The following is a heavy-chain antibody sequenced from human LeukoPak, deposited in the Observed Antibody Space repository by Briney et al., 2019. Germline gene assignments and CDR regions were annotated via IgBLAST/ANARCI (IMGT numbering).Heavy chain of an antibody. V-gene: IGHV1-46*03. Sequence: ASVKVSCKASGGTFSSYAISWVLQAPGQGLEWMGIINPSGGSTSYAQKFQGRVTMTRDTSTSTVYMELSSLRSEDTAVYYCARVSLVSSSGAFDIWGQGTMVTVSS. CDR3: ARVSLVSSSGAFDI. J-gene: IGHJ3*02. D-gene: IGHD6-6*01. CDR1: GGTFSSYA. CDR2: INPSGGST.